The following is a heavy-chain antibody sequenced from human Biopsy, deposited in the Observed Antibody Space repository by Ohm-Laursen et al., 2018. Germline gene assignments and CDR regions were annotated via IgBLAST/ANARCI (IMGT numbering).Heavy chain of an antibody. V-gene: IGHV3-23*01. CDR2: ISGSGGTT. J-gene: IGHJ4*02. CDR3: AKDHCSGGTCYSDGPVFDF. Sequence: GQTLSLTCAASGFTFSSYVMSWVRQAPGKGLEWVSTISGSGGTTYYADSVKGRFTISRDNSKNTLYLQMNSLRAEDTAVYYCAKDHCSGGTCYSDGPVFDFWGQGTLVTVSS. D-gene: IGHD2-15*01. CDR1: GFTFSSYV.